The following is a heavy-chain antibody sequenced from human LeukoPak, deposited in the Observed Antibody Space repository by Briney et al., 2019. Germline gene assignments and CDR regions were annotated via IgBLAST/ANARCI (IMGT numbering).Heavy chain of an antibody. J-gene: IGHJ4*02. CDR3: ANDVGYCGSDCFIDY. CDR1: GFIFSSYE. Sequence: PGGSLRLSCAASGFIFSSYEMNWVRQAPGKGLEWVSYISTSGSTIYYADSVKGRFTISRDNAKNSLYLQMNSLRGEDTAVYYCANDVGYCGSDCFIDYWGQGTLVTVSS. D-gene: IGHD2-21*02. V-gene: IGHV3-48*03. CDR2: ISTSGSTI.